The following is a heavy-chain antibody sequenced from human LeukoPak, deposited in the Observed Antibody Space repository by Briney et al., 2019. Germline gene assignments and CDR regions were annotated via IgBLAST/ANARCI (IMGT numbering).Heavy chain of an antibody. D-gene: IGHD3-22*01. J-gene: IGHJ4*02. CDR3: SRVDDPNYYDSSGYYYYFDY. V-gene: IGHV1-2*02. CDR1: GYTFTGYY. Sequence: GASVKVSCKASGYTFTGYYMHWVRQAPGQGLEWMGWINPNSGGTNYAQKFQGRVTMTRDTSISTAYMELSRLRSDDTAVYYCSRVDDPNYYDSSGYYYYFDYWGQGTLVTVSS. CDR2: INPNSGGT.